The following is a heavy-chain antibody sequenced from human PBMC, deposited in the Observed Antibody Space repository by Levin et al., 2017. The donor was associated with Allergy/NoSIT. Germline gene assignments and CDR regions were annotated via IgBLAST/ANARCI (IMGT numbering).Heavy chain of an antibody. CDR1: GFTFNSYW. CDR3: ARLSVRDYGDPWAFEY. D-gene: IGHD4/OR15-4a*01. CDR2: IKPDGSEK. V-gene: IGHV3-7*01. Sequence: PGGFLRLSCAASGFTFNSYWMSWVRQAPGKGLEWVANIKPDGSEKYYVDSVKGRFTISRDNAKNSLYLQMNSLRAEDTSVYYFARLSVRDYGDPWAFEYWGQGTLVTVSS. J-gene: IGHJ4*02.